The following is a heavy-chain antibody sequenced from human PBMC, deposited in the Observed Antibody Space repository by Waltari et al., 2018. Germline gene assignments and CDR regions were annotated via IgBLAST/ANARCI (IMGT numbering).Heavy chain of an antibody. D-gene: IGHD2-2*01. CDR3: ARDQGCSSTSCYYYYYMDV. Sequence: QLQLVPSGAEVKKPGSSVKVSCKASGGTFSSYAISWVRQAPAQALEWMGGLIPIFGTANYAQKFQGRVTITADESTSTAYMELSSLRSEDTAVYYCARDQGCSSTSCYYYYYMDVWGKGTTVTISS. CDR2: LIPIFGTA. J-gene: IGHJ6*03. V-gene: IGHV1-69*12. CDR1: GGTFSSYA.